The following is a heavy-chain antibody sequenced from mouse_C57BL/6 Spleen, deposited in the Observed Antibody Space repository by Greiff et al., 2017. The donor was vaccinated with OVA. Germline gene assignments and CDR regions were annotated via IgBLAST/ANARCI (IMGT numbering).Heavy chain of an antibody. CDR1: GYTFTSYW. J-gene: IGHJ1*03. CDR2: INPSSGYT. V-gene: IGHV1-7*01. Sequence: QVQLQQSGAELAKPGASVKLSCKASGYTFTSYWMHWVKQRPGQGLEWIGYINPSSGYTKYNQKFKDKATLTADKSSSTAYMQLSSLTYEDSAVYYFARGYSNYGWYFDVWGTGTTVTVSS. D-gene: IGHD2-5*01. CDR3: ARGYSNYGWYFDV.